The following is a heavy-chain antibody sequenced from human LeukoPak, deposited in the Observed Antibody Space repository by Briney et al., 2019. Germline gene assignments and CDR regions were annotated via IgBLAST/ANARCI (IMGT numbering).Heavy chain of an antibody. CDR3: ARTYYYDSSGYYLGY. V-gene: IGHV4-30-4*01. Sequence: SETLSLTCTVSGGSISSGDYYWSWIRQPPGKGLEWIGYIYYSGSTYYNPSLKSRVTISVDTSKNQFSLKLSSVTAADTAVYYCARTYYYDSSGYYLGYWGQGTLVTVSS. CDR1: GGSISSGDYY. CDR2: IYYSGST. J-gene: IGHJ4*02. D-gene: IGHD3-22*01.